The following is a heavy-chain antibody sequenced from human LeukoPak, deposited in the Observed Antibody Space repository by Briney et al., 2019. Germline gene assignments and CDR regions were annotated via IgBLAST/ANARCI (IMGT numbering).Heavy chain of an antibody. CDR1: GGSFSGYY. D-gene: IGHD3-3*01. CDR3: ARELPDDFWSGYYTLDY. V-gene: IGHV4-34*01. J-gene: IGHJ4*02. CDR2: INHSGST. Sequence: SETLSLTCAVYGGSFSGYYWSWIRQPPGRGLEWIGEINHSGSTNYNPSLKSRVTISVDTSKNQFSLKLSSVTAADTAVYYCARELPDDFWSGYYTLDYWGQGTLVTVSS.